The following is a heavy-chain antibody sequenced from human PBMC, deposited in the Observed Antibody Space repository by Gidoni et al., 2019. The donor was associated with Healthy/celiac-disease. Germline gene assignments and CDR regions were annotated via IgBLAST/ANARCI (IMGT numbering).Heavy chain of an antibody. CDR3: ARGDIVVVPAAIGFWFDP. J-gene: IGHJ5*02. V-gene: IGHV4-59*01. Sequence: QVQLQESGPGLVKPSETLSLTCTVSGGSISSYYWSWIRQPPGKGLEWIWYIYYSGSTNYNPSLKSRVTISVDTSKNQFSLKLSSVTAADTAVYYCARGDIVVVPAAIGFWFDPWGQGTLVTVSS. CDR1: GGSISSYY. CDR2: IYYSGST. D-gene: IGHD2-2*02.